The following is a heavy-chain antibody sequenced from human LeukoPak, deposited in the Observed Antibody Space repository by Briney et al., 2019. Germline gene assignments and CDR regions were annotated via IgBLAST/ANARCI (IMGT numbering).Heavy chain of an antibody. D-gene: IGHD6-19*01. CDR3: ARAQQWLAFDS. CDR1: GLSVSSAY. J-gene: IGHJ4*02. CDR2: IYNGDKT. Sequence: PGGSLRLSCAASGLSVSSAYMSWIRQAPGGGLEWVSVIYNGDKTNYADSVKGRFTISRDNSRNTLYLQMNSLRAEDTAVYYCARAQQWLAFDSWGQGTLVTVSS. V-gene: IGHV3-53*01.